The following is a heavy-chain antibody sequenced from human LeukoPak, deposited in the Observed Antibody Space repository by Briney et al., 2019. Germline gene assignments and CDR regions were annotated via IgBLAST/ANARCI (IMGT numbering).Heavy chain of an antibody. CDR2: IYYSGST. CDR3: ARDRSYYYDSSGYYYAFDV. Sequence: SETLSLTCTVSGGSISSYYWSWIRQPPGKGLEWIGYIYYSGSTNYNPSLKSRVTISVDTSKNQFSLKLSSVTAADTAVYYCARDRSYYYDSSGYYYAFDVWGPRTMVTVSS. V-gene: IGHV4-59*01. J-gene: IGHJ3*01. D-gene: IGHD3-22*01. CDR1: GGSISSYY.